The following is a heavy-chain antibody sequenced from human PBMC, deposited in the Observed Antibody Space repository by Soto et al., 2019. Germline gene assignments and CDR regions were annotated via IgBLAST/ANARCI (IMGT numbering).Heavy chain of an antibody. CDR3: TTARGPVLIDY. V-gene: IGHV3-15*07. J-gene: IGHJ4*02. CDR1: SVSNAW. Sequence: SVSNAWMNWVRQAPGKGLEWVGRIKSKTDGGTTDYAAPVKGRFTISRDDSKNTLYLQMNSLTTEDTAVYYCTTARGPVLIDYWCQGTLGTVSS. D-gene: IGHD3-10*01. CDR2: IKSKTDGGTT.